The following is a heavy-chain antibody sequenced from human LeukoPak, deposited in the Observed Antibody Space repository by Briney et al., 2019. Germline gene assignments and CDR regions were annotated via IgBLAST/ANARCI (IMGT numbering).Heavy chain of an antibody. V-gene: IGHV3-23*01. D-gene: IGHD2-2*01. CDR3: AGGGYCSSTSCPGGFDY. CDR1: GFTFSSYA. Sequence: GGSLRLSCAASGFTFSSYAMSWVRQAPGKGLEWVSATSGSGGSTYYADSVKGRFTISRDNSKNTLYLQMNSLRAEDTAVYYCAGGGYCSSTSCPGGFDYWDQGTLVTVSS. J-gene: IGHJ4*02. CDR2: TSGSGGST.